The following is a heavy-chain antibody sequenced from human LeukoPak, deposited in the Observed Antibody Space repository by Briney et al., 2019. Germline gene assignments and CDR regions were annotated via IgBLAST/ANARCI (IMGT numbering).Heavy chain of an antibody. CDR3: AKGGGSYFDY. J-gene: IGHJ4*02. Sequence: GGSLRLSCAASGFTLDDYTMHWVRQAPGKGLEWVSLISWDGGSTYYADSVKGRFTISRDNSKNSLYLQMNSLRTEDTALYYCAKGGGSYFDYWGQGTLVTVSS. CDR1: GFTLDDYT. V-gene: IGHV3-43*01. CDR2: ISWDGGST. D-gene: IGHD1-26*01.